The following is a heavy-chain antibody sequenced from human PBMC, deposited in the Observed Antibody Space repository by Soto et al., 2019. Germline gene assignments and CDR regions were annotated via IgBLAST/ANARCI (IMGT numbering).Heavy chain of an antibody. V-gene: IGHV3-20*03. Sequence: FSINWNGGSTGYADSVKGRFTISRDNAKNSLYLQMNSLRAEDTAVFYCARASTAGTWYFDYWGQGTLVTVSS. J-gene: IGHJ4*02. D-gene: IGHD6-13*01. CDR2: INWNGGST. CDR3: ARASTAGTWYFDY.